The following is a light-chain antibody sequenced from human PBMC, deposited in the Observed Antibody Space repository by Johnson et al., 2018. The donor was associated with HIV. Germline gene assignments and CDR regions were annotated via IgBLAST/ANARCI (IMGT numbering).Light chain of an antibody. V-gene: IGLV1-51*01. Sequence: QYVLTQPPSVSAAPGRWVTVSCSGTTSNIGNNYVSWYQQLPGTAPKLLIYDNNKRPSGIPDRFSGSKSGTSATLGITGLQTGDEADYYCGSWNSSLSAGQGVFGTGTKVTVL. CDR1: TSNIGNNY. J-gene: IGLJ1*01. CDR2: DNN. CDR3: GSWNSSLSAGQGV.